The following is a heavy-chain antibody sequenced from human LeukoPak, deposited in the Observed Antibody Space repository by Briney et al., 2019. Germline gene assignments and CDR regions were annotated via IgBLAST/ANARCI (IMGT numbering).Heavy chain of an antibody. CDR2: INPNTGGI. J-gene: IGHJ6*02. CDR1: GYTFTGYY. CDR3: ARDHLDYYQGSHV. D-gene: IGHD3-10*01. V-gene: IGHV1-2*02. Sequence: ASVKVSCKAYGYTFTGYYIHWVRLAPGQGLEWMGCINPNTGGINYAQKFQDRVTMTRDTSISAAFMELSRLRSDDTAVYYCARDHLDYYQGSHVWGQGTKVTVSS.